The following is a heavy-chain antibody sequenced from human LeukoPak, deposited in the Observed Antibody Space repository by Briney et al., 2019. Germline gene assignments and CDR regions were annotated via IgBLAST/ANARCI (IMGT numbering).Heavy chain of an antibody. J-gene: IGHJ6*02. Sequence: GGSLRLSCAASGFTFSSYAMSWVRQAPGKGLEWVSAISGSGGSTYYADSVKGRFTISRDNSKNTLYLQMNSLRAEDTAVYYCAKDMTRHSDWLSPHSLSYYGMDVWGQGTTVTVSS. CDR1: GFTFSSYA. CDR2: ISGSGGST. CDR3: AKDMTRHSDWLSPHSLSYYGMDV. V-gene: IGHV3-23*01. D-gene: IGHD3-9*01.